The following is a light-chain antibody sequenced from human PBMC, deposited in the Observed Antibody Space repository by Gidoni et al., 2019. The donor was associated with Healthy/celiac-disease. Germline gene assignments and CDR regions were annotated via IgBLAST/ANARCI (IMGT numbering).Light chain of an antibody. CDR2: DAS. CDR3: QQYGSSPG. V-gene: IGKV3-20*01. Sequence: IVLTQSPGTLSLSPGERATLSCRASQSVSNSYLAWYQQKPGQAPRLLIYDASSRATGIPDRFSGSGSGTDFTRTISRLEPEDFAVYYCQQYGSSPGFGPGTKVDIK. CDR1: QSVSNSY. J-gene: IGKJ3*01.